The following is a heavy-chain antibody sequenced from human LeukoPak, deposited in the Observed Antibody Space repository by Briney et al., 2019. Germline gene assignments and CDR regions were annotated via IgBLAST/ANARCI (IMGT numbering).Heavy chain of an antibody. CDR1: GASISSYY. D-gene: IGHD3-10*01. J-gene: IGHJ4*02. V-gene: IGHV4-4*09. CDR3: ARQEARAFDY. CDR2: IYTTGKT. Sequence: SETLSLTCTVSGASISSYYWSWIRQSPGEGPEWIGYIYTTGKTKYNPSLKSRITISVDTSKNQFSLKLNSVTAADTAVYYCARQEARAFDYWGQGTLVTVSS.